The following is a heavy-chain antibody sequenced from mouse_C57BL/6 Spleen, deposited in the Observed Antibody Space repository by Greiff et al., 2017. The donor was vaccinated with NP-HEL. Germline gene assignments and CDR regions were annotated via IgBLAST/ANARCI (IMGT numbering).Heavy chain of an antibody. J-gene: IGHJ3*01. Sequence: VQLKESGAELVRPGASVKLSCTASGFNIKDDYMHWVKQRPEQGLEWIGWIDPENGDTEYASKFQGKATITADTSSNTAYLQLSSLTSEDTAVYYCTTRGYDYGWFAYWGQGTLVTVSA. CDR1: GFNIKDDY. CDR2: IDPENGDT. CDR3: TTRGYDYGWFAY. V-gene: IGHV14-4*01. D-gene: IGHD2-4*01.